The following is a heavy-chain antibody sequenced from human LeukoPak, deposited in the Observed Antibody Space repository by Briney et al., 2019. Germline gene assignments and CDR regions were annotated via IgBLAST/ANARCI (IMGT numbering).Heavy chain of an antibody. CDR1: GFTFSSYG. V-gene: IGHV3-33*08. Sequence: PGRSLRLSCAASGFTFSSYGMPWVRQAPGKGLEWVAVILYDGSNKDYADTVKGRFTISRDNSKNTLYLQMNSLRAEDTAVYYCARPYTDFWSGYPYYFDYWGQGTLVTVSS. CDR3: ARPYTDFWSGYPYYFDY. D-gene: IGHD3-3*01. J-gene: IGHJ4*02. CDR2: ILYDGSNK.